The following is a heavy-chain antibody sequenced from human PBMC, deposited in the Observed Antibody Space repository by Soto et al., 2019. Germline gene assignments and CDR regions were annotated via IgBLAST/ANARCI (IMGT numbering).Heavy chain of an antibody. CDR1: GFMFSSAW. Sequence: EVQMVQSGGDLVKPGGSLRLSCVTSGFMFSSAWMNWVRQAPGKGLEWVARIKSKGDVGARDYAAPVKGRFTISRDDSKNTVHLQMNRLRAEDTAVYYCVEGWNDFWGQGTLVTVSS. CDR3: VEGWNDF. CDR2: IKSKGDVGAR. D-gene: IGHD1-1*01. J-gene: IGHJ4*02. V-gene: IGHV3-15*01.